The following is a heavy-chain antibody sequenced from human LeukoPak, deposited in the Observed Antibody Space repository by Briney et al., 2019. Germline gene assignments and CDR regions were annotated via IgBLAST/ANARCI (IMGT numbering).Heavy chain of an antibody. CDR3: ARCRRWLVDY. Sequence: SETLSLTCTVSGVSISSSNSYWGWIRQPPGKGLEWIGSIYYSGNTYYNASLKSQVSISIDTSKNQFSLRLTSVTAADTAVYYCARCRRWLVDYWGQGTLVTVSS. CDR1: GVSISSSNSY. V-gene: IGHV4-39*01. J-gene: IGHJ4*02. CDR2: IYYSGNT. D-gene: IGHD5-24*01.